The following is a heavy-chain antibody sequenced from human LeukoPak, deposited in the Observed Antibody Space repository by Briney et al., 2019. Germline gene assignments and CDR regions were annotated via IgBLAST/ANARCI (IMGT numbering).Heavy chain of an antibody. J-gene: IGHJ3*02. CDR2: TYYRSKWYN. V-gene: IGHV6-1*01. CDR1: GDSVSSNSAD. CDR3: ARSVGAATGHFDI. D-gene: IGHD2-15*01. Sequence: SQTLSLTCAISGDSVSSNSADWSWIRQSPSRGLEWLGRTYYRSKWYNDYAVSVKSRITINPDTSKNQFSLQLNSVTPEDTAVHYCARSVGAATGHFDIWGQGTMVTVSS.